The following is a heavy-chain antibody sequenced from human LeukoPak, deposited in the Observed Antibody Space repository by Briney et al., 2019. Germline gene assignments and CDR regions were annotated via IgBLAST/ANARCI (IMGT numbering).Heavy chain of an antibody. V-gene: IGHV4-4*07. D-gene: IGHD3-10*01. CDR3: AKESRLGGASGSHHFDY. CDR2: IYTRGNT. CDR1: AGSINTYY. J-gene: IGHJ4*02. Sequence: SETLSLTCTVSAGSINTYYWNWIRQPPGKGLEWIGRIYTRGNTNYNPSLKSRVTLSVDTSRNQFSLMLSSVTAADTAVYYCAKESRLGGASGSHHFDYWGQGVLVTVSS.